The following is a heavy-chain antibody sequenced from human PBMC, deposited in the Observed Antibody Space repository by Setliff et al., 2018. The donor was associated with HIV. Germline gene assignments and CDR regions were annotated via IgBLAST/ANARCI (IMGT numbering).Heavy chain of an antibody. V-gene: IGHV4-59*11. Sequence: SETLSLTCTVSRDSINGHWWSWIRQPPGKGLEWTGSIHYSGITHYNPSLKSRLTMSVDTSKNQVSLKLTSVTAADTAVYYCARYKCINFACGGFDIWGQGTVVTVSS. J-gene: IGHJ3*02. CDR1: RDSINGHW. CDR3: ARYKCINFACGGFDI. CDR2: IHYSGIT. D-gene: IGHD3-9*01.